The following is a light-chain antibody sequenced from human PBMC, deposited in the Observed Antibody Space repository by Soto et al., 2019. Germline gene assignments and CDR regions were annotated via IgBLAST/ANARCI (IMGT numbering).Light chain of an antibody. J-gene: IGKJ1*01. V-gene: IGKV1-39*01. CDR3: QQSYSTPRT. CDR1: QSISSY. Sequence: DIHMTQSPSSLSASVLDRVTITCLASQSISSYLNWYQQKPGKAPKLLIYAASSLQSGVPSRFSGSGSGTDFTLTISSLQPEDFATYYCQQSYSTPRTFGQGTKVDIK. CDR2: AAS.